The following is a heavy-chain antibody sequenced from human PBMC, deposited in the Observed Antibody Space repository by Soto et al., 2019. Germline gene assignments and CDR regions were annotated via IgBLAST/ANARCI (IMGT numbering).Heavy chain of an antibody. V-gene: IGHV4-39*02. J-gene: IGHJ4*02. CDR3: APVGIGTTTVDY. D-gene: IGHD5-12*01. Sequence: SETLSLTCLVSGGSINNSTYYWGWIRQPPGKGLEWIGSIYYSGATYYNPSLRSRITISMDRSKNHFSLKLTSVTAADTAIYYCAPVGIGTTTVDYWGQGTLVTVSS. CDR1: GGSINNSTYY. CDR2: IYYSGAT.